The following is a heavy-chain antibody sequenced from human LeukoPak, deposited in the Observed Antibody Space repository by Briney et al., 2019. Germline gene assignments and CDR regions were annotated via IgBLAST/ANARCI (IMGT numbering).Heavy chain of an antibody. CDR1: GFTFSSYA. CDR2: ISGNGFTT. Sequence: PGGSLRLSCAASGFTFSSYAMTWVRQAPGKGLEWVAFISGNGFTTSYSDSVKGRFTISRDNSKNTLYLQMNSLRAEDTAVFYCAKGSSLSPYSHCDSWGQGTLVTVSS. CDR3: AKGSSLSPYSHCDS. V-gene: IGHV3-23*01. D-gene: IGHD6-13*01. J-gene: IGHJ4*02.